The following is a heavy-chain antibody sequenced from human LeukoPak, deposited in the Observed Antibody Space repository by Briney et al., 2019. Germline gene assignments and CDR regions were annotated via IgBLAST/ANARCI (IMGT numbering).Heavy chain of an antibody. D-gene: IGHD3-10*01. CDR3: ARLYYSGSGSYLSGFDI. CDR2: VHHSGST. J-gene: IGHJ3*02. Sequence: SETLSLTCTVSGDSISSSSYYWGWIRQPPGKGLEWIGSVHHSGSTYYSPSLKSRVTISVDTSKNQSSLKLNSVTAADTAVYQGARLYYSGSGSYLSGFDIWGQGTMVTVSS. V-gene: IGHV4-39*01. CDR1: GDSISSSSYY.